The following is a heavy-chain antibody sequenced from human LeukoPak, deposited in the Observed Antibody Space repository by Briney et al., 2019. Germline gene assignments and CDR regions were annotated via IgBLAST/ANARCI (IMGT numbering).Heavy chain of an antibody. CDR2: IKQDGSEK. J-gene: IGHJ4*02. D-gene: IGHD3-3*01. CDR1: GFTFSSYW. CDR3: ARDSAMYYDFWRCYFFPDY. Sequence: GGSLRLSCAASGFTFSSYWMSWVRQAPGKGLEWVANIKQDGSEKYYVDSVKGRFTISRDNAKNSLYPQMNSLRAEDTAVYYCARDSAMYYDFWRCYFFPDYRGQGTLVTVSS. V-gene: IGHV3-7*01.